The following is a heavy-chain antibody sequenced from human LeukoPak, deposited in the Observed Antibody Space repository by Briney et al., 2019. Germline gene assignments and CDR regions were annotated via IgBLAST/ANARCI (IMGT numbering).Heavy chain of an antibody. CDR2: INWNGGST. D-gene: IGHD3-10*02. CDR1: GFTLDDYG. J-gene: IGHJ6*04. Sequence: GGSLRLSCAASGFTLDDYGMSWVRQAPGKGLEWVSGINWNGGSTGYADSVKGRFTISRDNAKNSLYLQMNSLRAEDTAVYYCAELGITMIGGVRGKGTTVTISS. V-gene: IGHV3-20*04. CDR3: AELGITMIGGV.